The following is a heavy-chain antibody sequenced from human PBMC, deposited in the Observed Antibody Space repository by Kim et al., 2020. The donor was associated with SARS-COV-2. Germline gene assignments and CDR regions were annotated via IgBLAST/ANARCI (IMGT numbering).Heavy chain of an antibody. CDR2: IYYSGST. J-gene: IGHJ4*02. CDR3: AREFYGYSSGWSSSGGKGNDY. Sequence: SETLSLTCTVSGGSISSSSYYWGWIRQPPGKGLEWIGSIYYSGSTYYNPSLKSRVTISVDTSKNQFSLKLSSVNAADTAVYYCAREFYGYSSGWSSSGGKGNDYWGQGTLVTVSS. D-gene: IGHD6-19*01. V-gene: IGHV4-39*07. CDR1: GGSISSSSYY.